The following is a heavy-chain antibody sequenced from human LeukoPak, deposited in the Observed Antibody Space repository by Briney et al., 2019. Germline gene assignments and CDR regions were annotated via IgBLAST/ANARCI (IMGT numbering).Heavy chain of an antibody. V-gene: IGHV3-21*06. D-gene: IGHD3-22*01. CDR1: GFTFYTYT. Sequence: GGSLRLSRVASGFTFYTYTVNWVRQAPGKGLEWGSPISSDTTYKKYADSVKGRFTVSRGNAKNSVFLEMKSLRADDTAIYFCARDYYDSSASATFDYWGRGTLVTVSS. CDR2: ISSDTTYK. CDR3: ARDYYDSSASATFDY. J-gene: IGHJ4*02.